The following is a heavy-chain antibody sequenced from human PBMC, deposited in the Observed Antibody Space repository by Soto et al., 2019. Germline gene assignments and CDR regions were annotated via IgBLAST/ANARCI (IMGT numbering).Heavy chain of an antibody. CDR2: IYYSGST. Sequence: QLQLQESGPGLVKPSETLSLTCTVSGGSISSSSYYWGWIRQPPGKGLEWIGSIYYSGSTYYNPSLKSRVAISVDTSKNQFSLKLSSVTAADTAVYYCATLWFGEGNYWGQGTLVTVSS. CDR3: ATLWFGEGNY. J-gene: IGHJ4*02. D-gene: IGHD3-10*01. CDR1: GGSISSSSYY. V-gene: IGHV4-39*01.